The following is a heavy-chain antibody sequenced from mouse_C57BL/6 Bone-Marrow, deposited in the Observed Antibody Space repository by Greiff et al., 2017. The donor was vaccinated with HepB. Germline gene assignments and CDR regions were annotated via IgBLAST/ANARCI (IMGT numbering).Heavy chain of an antibody. Sequence: EVKLVESGPGLAKPSQTLSLTCSVTGYSITSDYWNWIRKFPGNKLEYMGYISYSGSTYYNPSLKRRISITRDTSKNQYYLQLNSVTTEDTATYYCARRYYDYDGGYYFDYWGQGTTLTVSS. CDR1: GYSITSDY. CDR3: ARRYYDYDGGYYFDY. V-gene: IGHV3-8*01. D-gene: IGHD2-4*01. J-gene: IGHJ2*01. CDR2: ISYSGST.